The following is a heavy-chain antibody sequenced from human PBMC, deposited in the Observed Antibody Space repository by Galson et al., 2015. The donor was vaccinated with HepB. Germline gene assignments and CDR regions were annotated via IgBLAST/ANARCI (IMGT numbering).Heavy chain of an antibody. CDR3: ARTYQRGSSGYWDDAFDI. D-gene: IGHD3-22*01. CDR2: IYHSGST. J-gene: IGHJ3*02. Sequence: SETLSLTCAVSGGSISSSNWWRWVRQPPGKGLEWIGEIYHSGSTNYNPSLKSRVTISVDKSKNQFSLKLSSVTAADTAVYYCARTYQRGSSGYWDDAFDIWGQGTMVTVSS. V-gene: IGHV4-4*02. CDR1: GGSISSSNW.